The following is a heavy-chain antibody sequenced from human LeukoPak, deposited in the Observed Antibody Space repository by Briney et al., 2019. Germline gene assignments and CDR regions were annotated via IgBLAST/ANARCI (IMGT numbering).Heavy chain of an antibody. CDR3: ARDHCSGGSCYSHYYYGMDV. CDR2: IGSSGSTI. V-gene: IGHV3-11*01. CDR1: GFTFSDYY. J-gene: IGHJ6*02. Sequence: KAGGSLRLSCAASGFTFSDYYMSWIRQAPGKGLEWVSYIGSSGSTIYYADSVNGRFTISRDNAKNSLYLQMNSLRAEGTAVYYCARDHCSGGSCYSHYYYGMDVWGQGTTVTVSS. D-gene: IGHD2-15*01.